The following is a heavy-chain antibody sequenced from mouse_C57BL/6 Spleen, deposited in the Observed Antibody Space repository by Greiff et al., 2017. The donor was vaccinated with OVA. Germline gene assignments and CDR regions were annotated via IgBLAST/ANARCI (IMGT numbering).Heavy chain of an antibody. CDR1: GFTFSDYG. V-gene: IGHV5-15*01. J-gene: IGHJ2*01. D-gene: IGHD1-1*01. CDR2: ISNLAYSI. Sequence: EVKLMESGGGLVQPGGSLKLSCAASGFTFSDYGMAWVRQAPRKGPEWVAFISNLAYSIYYADTVTGRFTISRENAKNTLYLEMSSLRSEDTAMYYCARHVDYGSSPFFDYWGQGTTLTVSS. CDR3: ARHVDYGSSPFFDY.